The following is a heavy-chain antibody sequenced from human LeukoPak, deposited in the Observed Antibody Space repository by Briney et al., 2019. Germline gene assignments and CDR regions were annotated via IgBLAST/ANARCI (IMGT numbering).Heavy chain of an antibody. V-gene: IGHV1-46*01. J-gene: IGHJ4*02. Sequence: ASVKVSCKASGGTFSSYAISWVRQAPGQGLEWMGIINPSGGSTSYAQKFQGRVTMTRDTSTSTVYMELSSLRAEDTAVYYCAGSVGATAPDYWGQGTLVTVSS. CDR2: INPSGGST. CDR1: GGTFSSYA. CDR3: AGSVGATAPDY. D-gene: IGHD1-26*01.